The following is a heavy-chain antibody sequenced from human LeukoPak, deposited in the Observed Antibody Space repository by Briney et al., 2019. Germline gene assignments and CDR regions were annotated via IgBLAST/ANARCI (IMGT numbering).Heavy chain of an antibody. D-gene: IGHD4-23*01. CDR3: AKRSDYGSNGNYFDS. Sequence: PGGSLRLSCAASGFTFSSYAMHWVRQAPGKGLEWVAVISYDGSNKYYADSVKGRFTISRDNSKNTLYLQMNSLRAEDTAVYYCAKRSDYGSNGNYFDSWGQGTPVTVSS. CDR2: ISYDGSNK. J-gene: IGHJ4*02. V-gene: IGHV3-30-3*02. CDR1: GFTFSSYA.